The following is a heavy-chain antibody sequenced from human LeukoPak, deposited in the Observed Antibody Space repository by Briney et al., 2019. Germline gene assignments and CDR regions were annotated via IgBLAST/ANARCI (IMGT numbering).Heavy chain of an antibody. J-gene: IGHJ4*02. Sequence: ALVKVSCKTSGYNFNRYTITWVRQAPGQGLEWMGWVSTSNGATNYAEKFQGRVTMTTEAVTKTAYMELRRLTSGDTAMYFCARVSDTSMVTPGFDSWGQGTLVTVS. CDR3: ARVSDTSMVTPGFDS. V-gene: IGHV1-18*01. CDR1: GYNFNRYT. CDR2: VSTSNGAT. D-gene: IGHD5-18*01.